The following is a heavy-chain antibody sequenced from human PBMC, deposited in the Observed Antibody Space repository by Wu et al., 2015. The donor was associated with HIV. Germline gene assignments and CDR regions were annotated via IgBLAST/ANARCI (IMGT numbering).Heavy chain of an antibody. CDR3: ARIGCSSTSCYEGVSVYYGMDV. CDR2: ISAYNGNT. V-gene: IGHV1-18*01. J-gene: IGHJ6*02. Sequence: QVQLVQSGVEVKKPGASVKVSCKASGYTFTSYGISWVRQAPGQGLEWMGWISAYNGNTNYAQKLQGRVTMTTDTSTSTAYMELRSLRSDDTAVYYCARIGCSSTSCYEGVSVYYGMDVWGQGTTVTVSS. CDR1: GYTFTSYG. D-gene: IGHD2-2*01.